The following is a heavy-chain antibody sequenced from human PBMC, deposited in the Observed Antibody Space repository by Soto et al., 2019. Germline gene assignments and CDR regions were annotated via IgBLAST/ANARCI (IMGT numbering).Heavy chain of an antibody. CDR1: GGTFSKYA. CDR3: ARPLRDRNYY. Sequence: QVQLVQSGAEMQQPGASVRVSCKASGGTFSKYAFSWVRQAPGQGLEWLGGTIPMFGTPNYAQKFQGRVAISADESTATVYMELSSLRSEDTAVYFCARPLRDRNYY. CDR2: TIPMFGTP. J-gene: IGHJ6*01. V-gene: IGHV1-69*01. D-gene: IGHD3-22*01.